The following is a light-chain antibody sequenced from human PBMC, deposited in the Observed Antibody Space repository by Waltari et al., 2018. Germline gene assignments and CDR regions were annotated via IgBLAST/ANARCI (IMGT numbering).Light chain of an antibody. Sequence: SSELTQDPAVSVALGQTVRITCQGDSLRSYYVSWFHQKPGQAPALVIYGKNNRPSGIADRFPASSSGSTASLTIIGAQAEDEADYYCHSRDSSGDVLIGGGTKLTVV. CDR2: GKN. CDR3: HSRDSSGDVL. V-gene: IGLV3-19*01. CDR1: SLRSYY. J-gene: IGLJ2*01.